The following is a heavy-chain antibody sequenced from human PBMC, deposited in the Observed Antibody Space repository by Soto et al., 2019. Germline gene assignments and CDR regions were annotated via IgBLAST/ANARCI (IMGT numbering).Heavy chain of an antibody. Sequence: EVQLVESGGGSVQPGESLRLSCADSGFSFRDYDMHWVRQPTGKGLEWVSGLGAADDPYYVASVKGRFSVSRDNAQNSLYLQMNNLRVDDTAVYFCARAYLGRLPRRADYYYAIDVWGRWTTVTVSS. D-gene: IGHD1-26*01. CDR2: LGAADDP. V-gene: IGHV3-13*05. J-gene: IGHJ6*02. CDR3: ARAYLGRLPRRADYYYAIDV. CDR1: GFSFRDYD.